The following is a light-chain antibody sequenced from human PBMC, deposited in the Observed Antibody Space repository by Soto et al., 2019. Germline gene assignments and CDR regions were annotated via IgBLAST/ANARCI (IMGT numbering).Light chain of an antibody. V-gene: IGKV1-5*03. CDR3: QQYNSYPWT. J-gene: IGKJ1*01. CDR2: KAT. CDR1: QSISSW. Sequence: DIQMTQSASTLSASVGDRVTITCRASQSISSWLAWYQQKPGKAPKLLIYKATSLESGVPSRFSGSGSGTEFTLTISSLQPDDFATYYCQQYNSYPWTFGQGTKVELK.